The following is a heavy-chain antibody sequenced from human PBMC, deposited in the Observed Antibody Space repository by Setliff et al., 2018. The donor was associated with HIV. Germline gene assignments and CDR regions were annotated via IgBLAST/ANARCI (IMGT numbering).Heavy chain of an antibody. Sequence: SETLSLTCTVSGGSISSGSYYWSWMRRPAGKGLEWIGHIYTSGSTNYNPSLKSRVTISVDTSKNQFSQKLSSVTAADTAVYYCARAPGAYYYDSSGYPIGIRFDYWGQGTLVTVSS. J-gene: IGHJ4*02. V-gene: IGHV4-61*09. CDR2: IYTSGST. CDR1: GGSISSGSYY. CDR3: ARAPGAYYYDSSGYPIGIRFDY. D-gene: IGHD3-22*01.